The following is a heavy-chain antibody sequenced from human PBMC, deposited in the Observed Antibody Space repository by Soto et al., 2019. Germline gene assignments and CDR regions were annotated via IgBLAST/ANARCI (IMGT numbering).Heavy chain of an antibody. CDR3: ARSPCGGDCIRFDP. J-gene: IGHJ5*02. CDR2: IYPGDSDT. V-gene: IGHV5-51*01. D-gene: IGHD2-21*02. Sequence: PGESLKISCKGSGYSFTSYWIAWVRQMPGKGLEWMGIIYPGDSDTRYNPSFQGQVTISADKSINTAYLQWTSLKASDTAMYYCARSPCGGDCIRFDPWGQGTLVTVPQ. CDR1: GYSFTSYW.